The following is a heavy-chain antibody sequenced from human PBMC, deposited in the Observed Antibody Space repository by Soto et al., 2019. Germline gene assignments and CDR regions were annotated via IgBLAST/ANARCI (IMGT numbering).Heavy chain of an antibody. V-gene: IGHV1-69*01. Sequence: QVQLVQSGAEVMQPGSSVKVSCKPSGGTLTNFINYPINWVRQSPGQGLEWMGGIVPNIGTVNYAQKFQGRVTMTADQSTGTVYMELSSLRSDDSALYYGARRNTAGFLRYFDNWGQGTLVTVAS. CDR1: GGTLTNFINYP. J-gene: IGHJ4*02. CDR2: IVPNIGTV. D-gene: IGHD6-19*01. CDR3: ARRNTAGFLRYFDN.